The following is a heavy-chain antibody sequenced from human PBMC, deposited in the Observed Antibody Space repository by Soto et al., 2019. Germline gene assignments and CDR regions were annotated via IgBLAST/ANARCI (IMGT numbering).Heavy chain of an antibody. D-gene: IGHD5-18*01. CDR3: ARDVKIQVWTYYYYNMDV. J-gene: IGHJ6*02. Sequence: QVQRVESGGCVVQPGRSLRLSCAASEFAFISHAMHWFRQAPGKGLEWVAVIWHDGSVKYYADSVKGRFTISRDNSKNTLYLEMSSLRDEDTAVDYCARDVKIQVWTYYYYNMDVWGQGTTVTVSS. CDR1: EFAFISHA. CDR2: IWHDGSVK. V-gene: IGHV3-33*01.